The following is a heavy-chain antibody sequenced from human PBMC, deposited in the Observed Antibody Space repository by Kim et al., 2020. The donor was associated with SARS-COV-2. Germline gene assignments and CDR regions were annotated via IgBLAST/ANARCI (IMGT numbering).Heavy chain of an antibody. J-gene: IGHJ3*02. CDR1: GGSISSSSYY. V-gene: IGHV4-39*01. D-gene: IGHD3-10*01. CDR3: PLGMVRGVGDAFDI. CDR2: IYYSGST. Sequence: SETLSLTCTVSGGSISSSSYYWGWIRQPPGKGLEWIGSIYYSGSTYYNPSLKSRVTISVDTSKNQFSLKLSSVTAADTAVYYCPLGMVRGVGDAFDIWGQGTMVTVSS.